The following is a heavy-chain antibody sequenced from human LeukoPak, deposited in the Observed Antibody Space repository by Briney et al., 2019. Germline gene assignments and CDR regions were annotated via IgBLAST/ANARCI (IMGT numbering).Heavy chain of an antibody. J-gene: IGHJ4*02. V-gene: IGHV4-34*01. CDR2: INHSGST. Sequence: SETLSLTCAVYGGSFSGYYWSWIRQPPGKGLEWIGEINHSGSTNYNPSLKSRVTISVDTSKNQFSLKLSSVTAADTAVYYCARGRGLLWCRLLRNPTFDYWGQGTLVTVSS. CDR3: ARGRGLLWCRLLRNPTFDY. CDR1: GGSFSGYY. D-gene: IGHD1-14*01.